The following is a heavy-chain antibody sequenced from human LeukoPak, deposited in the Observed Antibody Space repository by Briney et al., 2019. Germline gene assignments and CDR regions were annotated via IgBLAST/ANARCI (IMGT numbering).Heavy chain of an antibody. CDR3: ASGPPYYDSSGYYSGYFDY. V-gene: IGHV1-69*02. CDR1: GGTFSSHT. J-gene: IGHJ4*02. CDR2: IIPLFGIV. D-gene: IGHD3-22*01. Sequence: ASVKVSCKASGGTFSSHTISWVRQAPEQGLEWMGRIIPLFGIVNYAQKFQDRVTITADKSTSTAYMELSSLRSEDTAVYYCASGPPYYDSSGYYSGYFDYWGQGTLVTVSS.